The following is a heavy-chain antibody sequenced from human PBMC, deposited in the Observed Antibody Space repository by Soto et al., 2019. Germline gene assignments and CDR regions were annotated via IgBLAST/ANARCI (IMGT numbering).Heavy chain of an antibody. D-gene: IGHD6-25*01. Sequence: EVQLVESGGGLVQPGGSLRLSCAVSGLTFSNYWMNWVRQSPGKGLEWVSRINSDGSSTDYADSVKGRFTISRDNARNTLYLEMHSLRAEDTALYYCGRGGRIVAAASVDWGQGTLVTVSS. V-gene: IGHV3-74*01. CDR2: INSDGSST. CDR3: GRGGRIVAAASVD. J-gene: IGHJ4*02. CDR1: GLTFSNYW.